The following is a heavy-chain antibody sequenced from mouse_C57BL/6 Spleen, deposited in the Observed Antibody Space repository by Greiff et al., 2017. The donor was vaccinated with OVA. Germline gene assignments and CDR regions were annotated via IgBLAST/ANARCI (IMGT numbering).Heavy chain of an antibody. V-gene: IGHV5-9-1*02. CDR2: ISSGGDYI. J-gene: IGHJ4*01. Sequence: DVQLVESGEGLVKPGGSLKLSCAASGFTFSSYAMSWVRQTPEKRLEWVAYISSGGDYIYYADTVKGRFTISRDNARNTLYLQMSSLKSEDTAMYYCTRDTHYYGSSYGSYAMDYWGQGTSVTVSS. D-gene: IGHD1-1*01. CDR3: TRDTHYYGSSYGSYAMDY. CDR1: GFTFSSYA.